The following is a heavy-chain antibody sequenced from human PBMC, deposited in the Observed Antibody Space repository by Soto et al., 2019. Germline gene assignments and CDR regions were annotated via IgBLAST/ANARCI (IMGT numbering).Heavy chain of an antibody. CDR2: IYYSGST. V-gene: IGHV4-59*08. D-gene: IGHD6-13*01. Sequence: SETLSLTCTVSGGSISSYYWSWIRQPPGKGLEWIGYIYYSGSTNYNPSLKSRVTISVDTSKNQFSLKLSSVTAADTAVYYCARREASSWGTFDYWGQGTLVTVSS. CDR3: ARREASSWGTFDY. J-gene: IGHJ4*02. CDR1: GGSISSYY.